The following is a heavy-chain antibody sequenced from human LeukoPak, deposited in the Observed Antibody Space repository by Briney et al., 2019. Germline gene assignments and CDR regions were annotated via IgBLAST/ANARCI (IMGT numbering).Heavy chain of an antibody. J-gene: IGHJ1*01. Sequence: PGRSLRLSCAASGFTFSSYGMHWVRQAPGKGLEWVAVISYDGSNKYYADSVKGRFTISRDNSKNTLYLQMNSLRAEGTAVYYCAKDRPPECSSTSCFAEYFQHWGQGTLVTVSS. V-gene: IGHV3-30*18. D-gene: IGHD2-2*01. CDR3: AKDRPPECSSTSCFAEYFQH. CDR1: GFTFSSYG. CDR2: ISYDGSNK.